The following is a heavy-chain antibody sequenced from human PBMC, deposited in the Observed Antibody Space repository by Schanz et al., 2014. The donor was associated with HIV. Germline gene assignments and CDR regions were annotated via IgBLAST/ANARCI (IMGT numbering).Heavy chain of an antibody. V-gene: IGHV3-23*04. Sequence: EVQLVQSGGGLVKPGGSLRISCAASGFTFRHAWMSWVRQAPGKGLEWVSTIIGSGGRTYYADSVKGRFTISRDNSMNTLYLQMNSLRAEDTAVYYCAKFLRKYDYYGMDVWGQGTTVTVSS. CDR3: AKFLRKYDYYGMDV. CDR2: IIGSGGRT. J-gene: IGHJ6*02. CDR1: GFTFRHAW.